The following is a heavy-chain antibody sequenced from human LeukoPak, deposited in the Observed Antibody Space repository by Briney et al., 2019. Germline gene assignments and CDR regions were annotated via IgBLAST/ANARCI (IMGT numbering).Heavy chain of an antibody. CDR2: INPSGGST. V-gene: IGHV1-46*01. J-gene: IGHJ5*02. CDR3: ARGGSGSSTWFDP. Sequence: ASVKVSCKASGYTFTSYYMHWVRQAPGQGLEWMGIINPSGGSTSYAQKFQGRVTMTRDMSTSTAYMELRSLRSDDTAIYYCARGGSGSSTWFDPWGQGTLVTVSS. CDR1: GYTFTSYY. D-gene: IGHD2-15*01.